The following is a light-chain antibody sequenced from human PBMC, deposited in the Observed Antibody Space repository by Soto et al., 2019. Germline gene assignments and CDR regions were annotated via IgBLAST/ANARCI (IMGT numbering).Light chain of an antibody. Sequence: SALTQPPSASGSPGQSVTISCTGTSSDVGGYNYVSWYQQHPGKAPKLMIYDVNKRPSGVPDRFSGSKSGNTASLTVSGLQAEDEADYYCSSYAGSNNLVFGGGTKLTVL. CDR2: DVN. CDR1: SSDVGGYNY. V-gene: IGLV2-8*01. J-gene: IGLJ2*01. CDR3: SSYAGSNNLV.